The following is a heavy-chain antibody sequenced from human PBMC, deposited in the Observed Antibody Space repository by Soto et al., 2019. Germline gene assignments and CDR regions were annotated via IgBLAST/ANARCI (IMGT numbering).Heavy chain of an antibody. Sequence: GGSLRLSCAASGCRFDDYNMHWVRQGPGKGLEWVSFISWNGANTFYADSVKGRFTIPRDSSKKSVSLQINSLRSEDTALYYCARETLSYCFALDVWRQGTTVTVSS. D-gene: IGHD3-10*01. V-gene: IGHV3-43*01. J-gene: IGHJ6*02. CDR1: GCRFDDYN. CDR3: ARETLSYCFALDV. CDR2: ISWNGANT.